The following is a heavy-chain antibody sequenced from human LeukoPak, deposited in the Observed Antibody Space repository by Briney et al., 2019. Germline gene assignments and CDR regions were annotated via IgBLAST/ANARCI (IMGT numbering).Heavy chain of an antibody. J-gene: IGHJ3*02. CDR2: IYSGGST. D-gene: IGHD1-26*01. CDR3: ARGGSYLSAFDI. Sequence: QAGGSLRLSCAASGFTVSSNYMSWVRQAPGKGLEWVSIIYSGGSTFYADSVKGRFTISRDNSKNPLYLQMNSLRAEDTAVYYCARGGSYLSAFDIWGQGTMVTVSS. V-gene: IGHV3-53*01. CDR1: GFTVSSNY.